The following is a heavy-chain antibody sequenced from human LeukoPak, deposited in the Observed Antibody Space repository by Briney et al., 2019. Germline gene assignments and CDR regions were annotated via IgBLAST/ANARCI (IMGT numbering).Heavy chain of an antibody. Sequence: GGSLRLSCAASGFTFGSYAMSWVRQAPGKGLEWVSSISGSGGLTYYADSLKGRFTISRDNSKNTQYLQTNSLRAEDTAVYYCARVGHYETSAYYFQYYGMDVWGQGTTVTVSS. CDR1: GFTFGSYA. D-gene: IGHD3-16*01. J-gene: IGHJ6*02. CDR2: ISGSGGLT. V-gene: IGHV3-23*01. CDR3: ARVGHYETSAYYFQYYGMDV.